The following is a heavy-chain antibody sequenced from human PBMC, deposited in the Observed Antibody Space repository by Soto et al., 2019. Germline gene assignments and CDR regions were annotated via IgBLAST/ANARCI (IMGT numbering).Heavy chain of an antibody. CDR3: ARREWEPDPTTPPDY. CDR2: IYYSGST. Sequence: QLQLQESGPGLVKPSETLSLTCTVSGGSISSSSYYWGWIRQPPGKGLEWIGSIYYSGSTYYNPSLKSRVTISVDTSKNQFSLKLSSVTAADTAVYYCARREWEPDPTTPPDYWGQGTLVTVSS. D-gene: IGHD1-26*01. J-gene: IGHJ4*02. V-gene: IGHV4-39*01. CDR1: GGSISSSSYY.